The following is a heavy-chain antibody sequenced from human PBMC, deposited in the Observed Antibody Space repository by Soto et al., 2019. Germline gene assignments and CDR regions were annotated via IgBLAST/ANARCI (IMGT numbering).Heavy chain of an antibody. CDR3: ARAPLRPSNYDSSGYYFPFDY. V-gene: IGHV1-69*06. CDR2: IIPIFGTA. D-gene: IGHD3-22*01. CDR1: GGTFSSYA. Sequence: SVKVSCKASGGTFSSYAISWVRQAPGQGLEWMGGIIPIFGTANYAQKFQGRVMITADKSTSTAYMELSSLRSEDTAVYYCARAPLRPSNYDSSGYYFPFDYWGQGTLVTVSS. J-gene: IGHJ4*02.